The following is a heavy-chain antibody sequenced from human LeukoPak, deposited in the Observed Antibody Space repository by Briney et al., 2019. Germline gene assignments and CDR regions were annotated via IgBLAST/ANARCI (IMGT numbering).Heavy chain of an antibody. D-gene: IGHD2-2*01. CDR1: GFTFSSYG. CDR3: ARMRGRYCSSNGCYVEY. CDR2: ISHDGDHK. V-gene: IGHV3-30*19. J-gene: IGHJ4*02. Sequence: GGSLRLSCAASGFTFSSYGMHWVRQAPGTGLERVAVISHDGDHKYHADSVKGRFTISRDNSKNTLYLQMNSLRVEDTAVYYCARMRGRYCSSNGCYVEYWGQGALVTVSS.